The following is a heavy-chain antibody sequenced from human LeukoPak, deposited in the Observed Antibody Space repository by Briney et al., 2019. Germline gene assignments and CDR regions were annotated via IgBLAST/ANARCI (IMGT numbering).Heavy chain of an antibody. CDR3: ASSIGVQGVIIVLDY. Sequence: ASVKVSCKASGYTFTSYGISWVRQAPGQGLEWMGWISAYNGNTNYAQKLQGRVTMTTDTSTSTAYMELRSLRSDDTAVYYCASSIGVQGVIIVLDYWGQGTLVTVSS. J-gene: IGHJ4*02. D-gene: IGHD3-10*01. V-gene: IGHV1-18*01. CDR1: GYTFTSYG. CDR2: ISAYNGNT.